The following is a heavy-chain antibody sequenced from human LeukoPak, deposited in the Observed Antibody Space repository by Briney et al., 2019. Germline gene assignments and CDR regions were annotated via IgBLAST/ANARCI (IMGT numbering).Heavy chain of an antibody. D-gene: IGHD1-26*01. CDR3: VKDFGRIRGTPDS. CDR1: GFVFTIYT. J-gene: IGHJ4*02. CDR2: ISGIGNGFSI. Sequence: GGSLRLSCSASGFVFTIYTMYWVRQAPGKGPEYVSTISGIGNGFSIYYADSVKGRFTISRDDSKSILYLQMNGLRSEDTAVYYCVKDFGRIRGTPDSWGQGTLVTVSS. V-gene: IGHV3-64D*06.